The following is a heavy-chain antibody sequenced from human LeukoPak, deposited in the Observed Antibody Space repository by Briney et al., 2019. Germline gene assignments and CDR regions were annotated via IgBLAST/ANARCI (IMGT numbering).Heavy chain of an antibody. Sequence: SETLSLTCTVSGGSISSSSYYWGWIRQPPGKGLEWIGSIYYSGSTYYNPSLKSRVTISVDTSKNQFSLKLSSVTAADTAVYYCARARVDTAMVSYYYYYMDVWGKGTTVTVSS. V-gene: IGHV4-39*07. D-gene: IGHD5-18*01. J-gene: IGHJ6*03. CDR1: GGSISSSSYY. CDR3: ARARVDTAMVSYYYYYMDV. CDR2: IYYSGST.